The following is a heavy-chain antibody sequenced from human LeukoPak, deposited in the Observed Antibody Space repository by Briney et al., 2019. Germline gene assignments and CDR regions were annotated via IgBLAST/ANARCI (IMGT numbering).Heavy chain of an antibody. CDR1: GFTFDDYA. J-gene: IGHJ4*02. Sequence: GGSLRLSCAASGFTFDDYAMHWVRQAPGKGLEWVSGISWNSGSIGYADSVKGRFTISRDNAKNSLYLQMNSLRAEDTAVYYCARDPVVAATYEPYYFDYWGQGTLVTVSS. CDR3: ARDPVVAATYEPYYFDY. D-gene: IGHD2-15*01. CDR2: ISWNSGSI. V-gene: IGHV3-9*01.